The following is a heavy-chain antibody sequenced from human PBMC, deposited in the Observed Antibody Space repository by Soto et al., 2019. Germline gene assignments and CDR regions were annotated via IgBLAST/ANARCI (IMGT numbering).Heavy chain of an antibody. CDR1: GGSISSYY. CDR3: ARDPYKRGYSGYDADTRFDY. D-gene: IGHD5-12*01. Sequence: SETLSLTCTVSGGSISSYYWSWIRQPPGKGLEWIGYIYYSGSTNYNPSLKSRVTISVDTSKNQFSLKLSSVTAADTAVYYCARDPYKRGYSGYDADTRFDYWGQGTLVTVSS. V-gene: IGHV4-59*12. J-gene: IGHJ4*02. CDR2: IYYSGST.